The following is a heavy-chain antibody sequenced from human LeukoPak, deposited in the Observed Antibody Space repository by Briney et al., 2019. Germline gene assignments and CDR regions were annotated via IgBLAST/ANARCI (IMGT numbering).Heavy chain of an antibody. CDR1: AFTISSYW. D-gene: IGHD3-10*01. J-gene: IGHJ4*02. CDR2: IKQDGSEK. Sequence: PGGSLRLSCAASAFTISSYWMSWVRQTPGKRLEWVANIKQDGSEKYYVDSVKGRFSISRDSVKNALYLQMNSLRVDDTGIYYCVRGAYYYAYWGQGALVTVSS. CDR3: VRGAYYYAY. V-gene: IGHV3-7*01.